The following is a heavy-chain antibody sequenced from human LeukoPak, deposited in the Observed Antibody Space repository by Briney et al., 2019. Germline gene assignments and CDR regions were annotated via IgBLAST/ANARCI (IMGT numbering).Heavy chain of an antibody. CDR2: INAGNGNT. J-gene: IGHJ4*02. CDR3: ARTFKSYGSGSYFYFDY. Sequence: GASVKVSCKASGYTFTSYAMHWVRQAPGQRLEWMGWINAGNGNTKYSQKFQGRVTITRDTSASTAYMELRSLRSEDTAVYYCARTFKSYGSGSYFYFDYWGQGTLVTVSS. CDR1: GYTFTSYA. V-gene: IGHV1-3*01. D-gene: IGHD3-10*01.